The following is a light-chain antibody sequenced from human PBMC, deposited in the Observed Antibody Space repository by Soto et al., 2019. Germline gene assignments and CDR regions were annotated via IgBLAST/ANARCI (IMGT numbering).Light chain of an antibody. CDR2: YAS. CDR3: QQRSDWPS. CDR1: QSISNY. J-gene: IGKJ2*01. V-gene: IGKV3-11*01. Sequence: EVVLTQSPATLSLSPGDRATLSCRASQSISNYLAWYQQKLGQAPRLLIYYASNRATGIPARFSGSGSGTDFTLTISSLEPEDFAVYYCQQRSDWPSFGQGTKLEIK.